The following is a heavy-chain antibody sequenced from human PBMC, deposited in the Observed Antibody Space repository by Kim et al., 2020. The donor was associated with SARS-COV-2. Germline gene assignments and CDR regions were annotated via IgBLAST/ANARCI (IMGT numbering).Heavy chain of an antibody. CDR3: ARQGEMSLFDD. CDR1: GGPFRTYA. D-gene: IGHD1-26*01. J-gene: IGHJ4*02. Sequence: SVKVSCKTSGGPFRTYAISWVRQAPGQGLEWMGALVPIFGTANYAQKFQGRVTITADESTNTTYMELSSLRSEDTAVYYCARQGEMSLFDDWGQGALVTGSS. CDR2: LVPIFGTA. V-gene: IGHV1-69*13.